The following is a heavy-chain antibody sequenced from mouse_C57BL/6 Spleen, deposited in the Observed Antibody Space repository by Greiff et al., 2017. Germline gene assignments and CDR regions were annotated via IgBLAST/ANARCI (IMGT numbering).Heavy chain of an antibody. CDR3: ARWGYDGYDMFAY. Sequence: QVQLQQPGAELVMPGASVKLSCKASGYTFTSYWMHWVKQRPGQGLEWIGEIDPSDSYTNYNQKFKGRSTLTVDKSSSTAYMQLSSLTSEDSAVYDCARWGYDGYDMFAYWGQGTLVTVSA. J-gene: IGHJ3*01. CDR1: GYTFTSYW. D-gene: IGHD2-3*01. CDR2: IDPSDSYT. V-gene: IGHV1-69*01.